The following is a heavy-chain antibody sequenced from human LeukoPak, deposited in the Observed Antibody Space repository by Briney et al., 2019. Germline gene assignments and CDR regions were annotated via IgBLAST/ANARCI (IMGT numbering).Heavy chain of an antibody. J-gene: IGHJ4*02. V-gene: IGHV3-21*01. CDR2: ITGSSDHT. CDR1: GFSFSGYS. D-gene: IGHD4-23*01. Sequence: GGSLRLSCAASGFSFSGYSVNWVRQAPGKGLVSLSSITGSSDHTYYADSGKGRFTISRDNTKNSLYLQLNNLRDEDTAVYYCASFTTSVLIKDFWGQGTLVTVSS. CDR3: ASFTTSVLIKDF.